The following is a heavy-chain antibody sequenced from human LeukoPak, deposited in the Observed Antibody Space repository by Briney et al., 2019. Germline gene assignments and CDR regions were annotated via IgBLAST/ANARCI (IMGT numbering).Heavy chain of an antibody. CDR1: GGSISSSDW. CDR3: ARVPGGALNWFDP. CDR2: IYHSGST. V-gene: IGHV4-4*02. D-gene: IGHD1-1*01. Sequence: PSETLSLTCAVSGGSISSSDWWSWVRQPPGKGLEWIGEIYHSGSTNYNPSLKSRVTISVDKSKNQFSLKLSSVTAADTAVYYCARVPGGALNWFDPWGQGTLVTVSS. J-gene: IGHJ5*02.